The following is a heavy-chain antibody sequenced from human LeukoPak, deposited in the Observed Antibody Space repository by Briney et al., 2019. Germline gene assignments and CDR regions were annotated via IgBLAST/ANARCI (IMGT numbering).Heavy chain of an antibody. D-gene: IGHD3-22*01. CDR2: IIPILSLT. CDR1: GGTFSSYA. J-gene: IGHJ4*01. CDR3: ARDGMYYYDSRAPLDY. V-gene: IGHV1-69*04. Sequence: GASVTVSCKASGGTFSSYAFSWVQQAPGQGLEWMGRIIPILSLTNYTQKFQGRLTITADKSTSTAYMELGSLTSEDTAVYYCARDGMYYYDSRAPLDYWGHGTLVTVSS.